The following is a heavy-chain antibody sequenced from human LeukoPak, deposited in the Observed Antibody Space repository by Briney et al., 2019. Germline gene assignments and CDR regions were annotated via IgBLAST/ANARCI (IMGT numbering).Heavy chain of an antibody. CDR2: INAGNGNT. CDR3: ARESDSGEFDY. J-gene: IGHJ4*02. Sequence: ASVKVSCKASGYTFTSYAMHWVRQAPGQRLEWVGWINAGNGNTKYSQKFQGRVTITRDTSASTAYMELSSLRSEDTAVYYCARESDSGEFDYWGQGTLVTVSS. CDR1: GYTFTSYA. V-gene: IGHV1-3*01. D-gene: IGHD2-15*01.